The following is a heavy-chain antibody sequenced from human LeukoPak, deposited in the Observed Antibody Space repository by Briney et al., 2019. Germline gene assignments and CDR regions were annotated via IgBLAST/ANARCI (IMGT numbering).Heavy chain of an antibody. D-gene: IGHD3-9*01. Sequence: GASVKVSCKASGYTFTSYGISWVRQAPGQGLEWMGWISAYNCNTNYAQKLQGRVTMTTDTSTSTAYMELRSLRSDDTAVYYCARGTHLTGPPPYYYYYMDVWGKGTTVTISS. CDR2: ISAYNCNT. CDR1: GYTFTSYG. J-gene: IGHJ6*03. CDR3: ARGTHLTGPPPYYYYYMDV. V-gene: IGHV1-18*01.